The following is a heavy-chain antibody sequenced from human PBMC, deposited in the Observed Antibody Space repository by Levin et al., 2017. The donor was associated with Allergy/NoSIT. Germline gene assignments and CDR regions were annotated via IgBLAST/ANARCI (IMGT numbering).Heavy chain of an antibody. J-gene: IGHJ3*02. CDR2: TRIKTKGYTT. V-gene: IGHV3-72*01. CDR3: ARGEYCGGDCPNDAFDI. CDR1: GFPFSDYY. D-gene: IGHD2-21*02. Sequence: HSGGSLRLSCAASGFPFSDYYMDWVRQAPGKGLEWVGRTRIKTKGYTTEYAASVKGRFTISRDDSTNSVYLQMNSLKTEDTAVYYCARGEYCGGDCPNDAFDIWGQGTMITVSS.